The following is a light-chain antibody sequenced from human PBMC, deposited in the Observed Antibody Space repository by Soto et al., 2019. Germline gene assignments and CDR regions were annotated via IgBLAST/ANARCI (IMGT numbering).Light chain of an antibody. CDR2: KAS. V-gene: IGKV1-5*03. J-gene: IGKJ1*01. CDR1: QTISSW. CDR3: QHYNSYSEA. Sequence: DIQMTQSPSTLSGSVGDRVTITCRASQTISSWLAWYQQKPGKAPKLLIYKASTLKGGVPSRFSGSGSGTEFTLTISSLQPDDFATYYCQHYNSYSEAFGQGTKVELE.